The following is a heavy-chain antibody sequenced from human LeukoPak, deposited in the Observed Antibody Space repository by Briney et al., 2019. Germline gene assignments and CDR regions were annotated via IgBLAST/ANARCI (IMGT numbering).Heavy chain of an antibody. V-gene: IGHV3-48*02. CDR1: GFTFSTYS. Sequence: GGSLRLSCAASGFTFSTYSMSWVRQAPGKGMEWVSYIRSSGSHIYYADSVKGRFTISRDNAKNSVYLQMNSLRDEDTAVYYCVRDPDALDYWGQGTLVTVSS. CDR2: IRSSGSHI. J-gene: IGHJ4*02. CDR3: VRDPDALDY.